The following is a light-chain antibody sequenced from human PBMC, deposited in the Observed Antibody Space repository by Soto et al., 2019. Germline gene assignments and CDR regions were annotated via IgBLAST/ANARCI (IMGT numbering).Light chain of an antibody. CDR2: GNN. CDR1: SSNIGADND. J-gene: IGLJ3*02. Sequence: QSVLAQPPSVSGAPGQRVTVSCTGSSSNIGADNDVHWYQQLPGTAPKLLISGNNNRPSGVPDRFSGSKSGTSASLAITGLQAEDEGDYYCQSYDRSLSGSVFGGGTKLTVL. V-gene: IGLV1-40*01. CDR3: QSYDRSLSGSV.